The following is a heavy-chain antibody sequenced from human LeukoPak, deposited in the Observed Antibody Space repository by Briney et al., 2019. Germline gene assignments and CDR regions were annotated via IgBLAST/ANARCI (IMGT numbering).Heavy chain of an antibody. CDR3: ARGRPHGNDY. D-gene: IGHD4-23*01. J-gene: IGHJ4*02. CDR1: GFTFSSYW. CDR2: IASDGSST. Sequence: GGSLRLSCAASGFTFSSYWMNWVRQAPGKGRVWVSRIASDGSSTTYADSVKGRFSISRDNAKNTLYLQMNSLRVEDTAVYYCARGRPHGNDYWGQGTLVTVSS. V-gene: IGHV3-74*01.